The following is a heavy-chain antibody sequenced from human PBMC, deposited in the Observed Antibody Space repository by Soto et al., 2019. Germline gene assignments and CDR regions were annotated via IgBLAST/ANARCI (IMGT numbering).Heavy chain of an antibody. Sequence: QVQLQESGPGLVKPSGTLSLTCDVSGGSISSSSWWSRIRLPPGKGLEWIGEIYHSGSTNYNPSLKSRVTISIDKSKNQFSLKLSSVTAADTAVYYCASRTGDFAIWFDPWGQGTLVTVSS. J-gene: IGHJ5*02. CDR1: GGSISSSSW. CDR2: IYHSGST. D-gene: IGHD4-17*01. CDR3: ASRTGDFAIWFDP. V-gene: IGHV4-4*02.